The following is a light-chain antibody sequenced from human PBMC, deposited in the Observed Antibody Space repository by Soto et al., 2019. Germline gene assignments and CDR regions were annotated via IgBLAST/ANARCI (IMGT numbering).Light chain of an antibody. CDR1: SGNIASNF. CDR2: EDK. CDR3: QSYDGIIQV. J-gene: IGLJ2*01. Sequence: NFMLTQPHSVSESPGKTVTISCTRSSGNIASNFVQWFQQRPGSSPITVIYEDKQRPSEVPDRFSGSIDTSSNSASLTISGLQTDYEADYYCQSYDGIIQVFGGGTKLTVL. V-gene: IGLV6-57*01.